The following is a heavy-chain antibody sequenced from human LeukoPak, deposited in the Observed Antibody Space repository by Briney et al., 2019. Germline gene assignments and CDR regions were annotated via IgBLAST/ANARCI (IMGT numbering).Heavy chain of an antibody. Sequence: SVKVSCKASGGTFSSYAIGRVRQAPGQGLEWMGGIIPIFGTANYAQKFQGRVTITTDESTSTAYMELSSLRSEDTAVYYCARDRLGITGTIYYYMDVWGKGTTVTVSS. J-gene: IGHJ6*03. V-gene: IGHV1-69*05. D-gene: IGHD1-7*01. CDR2: IIPIFGTA. CDR3: ARDRLGITGTIYYYMDV. CDR1: GGTFSSYA.